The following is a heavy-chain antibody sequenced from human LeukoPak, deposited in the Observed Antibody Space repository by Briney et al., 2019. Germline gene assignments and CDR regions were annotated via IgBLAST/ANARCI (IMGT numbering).Heavy chain of an antibody. Sequence: SETLSLTCTFYGGSFSGYYWSWIRQPPGKGLEWIGEMNHSGSTNYNPSLKSRVTISVDTSKNQFSLKLRSVTAADTAVYYCARDCSGGGCFSGPFEYWGQGTLVTVSS. CDR1: GGSFSGYY. V-gene: IGHV4-34*01. CDR3: ARDCSGGGCFSGPFEY. CDR2: MNHSGST. D-gene: IGHD2-15*01. J-gene: IGHJ4*02.